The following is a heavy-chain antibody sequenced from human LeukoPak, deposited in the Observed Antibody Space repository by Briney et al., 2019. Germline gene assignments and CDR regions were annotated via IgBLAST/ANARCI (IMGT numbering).Heavy chain of an antibody. D-gene: IGHD4-17*01. Sequence: GGSLRLSCATSGFSFSSHAMTWVRQAPGKGLEWLSAISISGDDTYYADSVKGRFTISRDNSKNTLYLQMNSLSADDTAMYYCANEIRPNDYWGQGTLVTVSS. CDR2: ISISGDDT. CDR3: ANEIRPNDY. CDR1: GFSFSSHA. V-gene: IGHV3-23*01. J-gene: IGHJ4*02.